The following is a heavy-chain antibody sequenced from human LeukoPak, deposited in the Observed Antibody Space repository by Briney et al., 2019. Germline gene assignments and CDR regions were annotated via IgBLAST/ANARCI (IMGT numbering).Heavy chain of an antibody. V-gene: IGHV4-59*01. CDR1: GGSFSGYY. CDR3: ARDKAVAAVTGWFDP. CDR2: IYYSGST. Sequence: SETLSLTCAVYGGSFSGYYWSWIRQPPGKGLEWIGYIYYSGSTNYNPSLKSRVTISVDTSKNQFSLKLSSVTAADTAVYYCARDKAVAAVTGWFDPWGQGTLVTVSS. D-gene: IGHD6-19*01. J-gene: IGHJ5*02.